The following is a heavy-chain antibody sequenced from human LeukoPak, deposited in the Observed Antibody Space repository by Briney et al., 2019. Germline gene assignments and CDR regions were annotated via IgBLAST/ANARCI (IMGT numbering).Heavy chain of an antibody. V-gene: IGHV1-69*06. CDR2: IIPIFGTA. CDR3: ARDASIFGVVIPNNY. J-gene: IGHJ4*02. CDR1: GGTFSSYA. Sequence: ASVKVSCKASGGTFSSYAISWVGQAPGQALEWMGGIIPIFGTANYAQKFQGRVTITADKSTSTAYMELSSLRSEDTAVYYCARDASIFGVVIPNNYWGQGTLVTVSS. D-gene: IGHD3-3*01.